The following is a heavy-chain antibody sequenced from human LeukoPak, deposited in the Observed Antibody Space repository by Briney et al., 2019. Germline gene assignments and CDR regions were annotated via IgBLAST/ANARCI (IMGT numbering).Heavy chain of an antibody. Sequence: PSETLSLTCTVSGGSISSYYWSWIRQPPGKGLEWIGYIYYSGSTNYNPSLKSRVTISVDTSKNQFSLKLSSVTAADTAVYYCARTVFLKDYWGQGTLVTVSS. CDR2: IYYSGST. D-gene: IGHD2-21*01. CDR3: ARTVFLKDY. CDR1: GGSISSYY. J-gene: IGHJ4*02. V-gene: IGHV4-59*01.